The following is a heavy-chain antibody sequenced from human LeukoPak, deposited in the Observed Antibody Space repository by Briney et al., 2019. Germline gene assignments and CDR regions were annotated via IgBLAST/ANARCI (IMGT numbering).Heavy chain of an antibody. CDR1: GYTFTDYF. CDR3: ARVPGAYCGGDCYSYAFDI. Sequence: ASVKVSCKASGYTFTDYFMNWVRQAPGQGLEWMGWINPKSGGTVYAQKFQGRVTMTRDMSTSTVYMELSSLRSEDTAVYYCARVPGAYCGGDCYSYAFDIWGQGTMVTVSS. J-gene: IGHJ3*02. CDR2: INPKSGGT. V-gene: IGHV1-2*02. D-gene: IGHD2-21*02.